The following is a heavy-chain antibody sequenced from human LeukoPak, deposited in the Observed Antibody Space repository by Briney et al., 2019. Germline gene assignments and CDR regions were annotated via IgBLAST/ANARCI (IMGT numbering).Heavy chain of an antibody. J-gene: IGHJ4*02. D-gene: IGHD3-10*01. V-gene: IGHV3-74*01. CDR2: INSDGSST. CDR3: AREDYGSGSYYLDY. Sequence: GGSLRLSCAASGFTFSSYWMHWVRQAPGKGLVWVSRINSDGSSTSYADSEKGRFTISRDNAKNTLYLQMNSLRAEDTAVYYCAREDYGSGSYYLDYWGQGTLVTVSS. CDR1: GFTFSSYW.